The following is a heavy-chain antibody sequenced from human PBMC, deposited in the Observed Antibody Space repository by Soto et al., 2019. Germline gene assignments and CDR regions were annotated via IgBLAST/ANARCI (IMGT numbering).Heavy chain of an antibody. J-gene: IGHJ4*02. CDR3: ARNPLPCSGGSCYPFDY. D-gene: IGHD2-15*01. CDR1: GYSFTSYW. Sequence: EVQVVQSGAEVKKPGESLKISCKGSGYSFTSYWIGWVRQMPGKGLEWMGIIYPGDSDTRYSPSFQGQVTISADKSISTAYLQWSSLKASDTAMYYCARNPLPCSGGSCYPFDYWGQGTLVTVSS. CDR2: IYPGDSDT. V-gene: IGHV5-51*03.